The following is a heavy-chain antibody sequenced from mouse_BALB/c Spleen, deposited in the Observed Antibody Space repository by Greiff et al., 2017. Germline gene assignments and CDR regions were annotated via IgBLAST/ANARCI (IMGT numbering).Heavy chain of an antibody. V-gene: IGHV1-54*01. CDR1: GYAFTNYL. Sequence: VQRVESGAELVRPGTSVKVSCKASGYAFTNYLIEWVKQRPGQGLEWIGVINPGSGGTNYNEKFKGKATLTADKSSSTAYMQLSSLTSDDSAVYFCARSGTTGAMDYWGQGTSVTVSS. D-gene: IGHD1-1*01. J-gene: IGHJ4*01. CDR3: ARSGTTGAMDY. CDR2: INPGSGGT.